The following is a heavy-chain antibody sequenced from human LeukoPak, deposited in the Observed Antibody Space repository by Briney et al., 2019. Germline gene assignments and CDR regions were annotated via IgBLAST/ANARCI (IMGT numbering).Heavy chain of an antibody. CDR3: ARIGASAGDYFDY. CDR2: IDWDDEK. CDR1: GFSLSTSLMR. J-gene: IGHJ4*02. V-gene: IGHV2-70*04. D-gene: IGHD6-13*01. Sequence: SGPTLVNPTQTLTLTCTFSGFSLSTSLMRVSWIRQPPGEALEWLARIDWDDEKFYSTSLKTRLTISRDTSKNQVVLTMTNMDPVDTGTYYCARIGASAGDYFDYWGQGTLVTVPS.